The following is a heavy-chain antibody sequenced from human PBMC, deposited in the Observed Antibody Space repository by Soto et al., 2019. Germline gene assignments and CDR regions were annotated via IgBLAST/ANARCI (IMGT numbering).Heavy chain of an antibody. V-gene: IGHV1-2*02. CDR2: VNPNTDGT. D-gene: IGHD3-22*01. J-gene: IGHJ1*01. CDR3: ASIDSGAYDGNVRDV. Sequence: QAQLVQSGAEVKKPGASVKVSCEASGYTFTDHYVHWVRQAPGQGLEWMGWVNPNTDGTIYAQKFHDRVTMTSDTFITTAYMEITSLRSDDTALYYCASIDSGAYDGNVRDVWGQGTLVTGSS. CDR1: GYTFTDHY.